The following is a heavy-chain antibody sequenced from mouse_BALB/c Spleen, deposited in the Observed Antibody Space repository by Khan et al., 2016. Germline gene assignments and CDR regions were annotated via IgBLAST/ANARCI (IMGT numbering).Heavy chain of an antibody. Sequence: EVKLEESGPDLVKPSQSLSLTCTVTGCSISSGYSWHWIRQFPGNKLEWMGCIRYSGSTNYNPSLKSRISITRDTSKNQFFLQLNYVNSEDTATYYCASDGYGEVYYAVDYWGQGTSVTVSS. J-gene: IGHJ4*01. CDR2: IRYSGST. CDR1: GCSISSGYS. CDR3: ASDGYGEVYYAVDY. V-gene: IGHV3-1*02. D-gene: IGHD2-3*01.